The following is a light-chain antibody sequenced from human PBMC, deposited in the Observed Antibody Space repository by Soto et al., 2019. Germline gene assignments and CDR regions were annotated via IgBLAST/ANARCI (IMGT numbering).Light chain of an antibody. CDR2: GAS. CDR1: QSVSSNY. CDR3: QQYGSSPST. V-gene: IGKV3-20*01. Sequence: EIVLTQSPGTLSLSPGESATLSCTASQSVSSNYLAWYQQKPGQAPRLLIYGASSRATGIPDRFSGSGSGTDFTLTISRLEPEDFAVYYCQQYGSSPSTFGQGTKLEIK. J-gene: IGKJ2*01.